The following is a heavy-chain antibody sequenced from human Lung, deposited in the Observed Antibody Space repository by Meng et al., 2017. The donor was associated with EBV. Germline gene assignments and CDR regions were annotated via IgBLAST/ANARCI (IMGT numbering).Heavy chain of an antibody. CDR2: IYHSGGT. J-gene: IGHJ4*02. D-gene: IGHD6-19*01. CDR3: ARDPYATGWAG. V-gene: IGHV4-4*02. Sequence: QTQLQEPCPGPSMPSGTLSLTCAVPGCSISISPWWSWVRQPPGKGLEWIGEIYHSGGTNYNPSLRGRVTISLDKSKNQFSLTLRSVTAADTAVYDCARDPYATGWAGWGQGTLVTVSS. CDR1: GCSISISPW.